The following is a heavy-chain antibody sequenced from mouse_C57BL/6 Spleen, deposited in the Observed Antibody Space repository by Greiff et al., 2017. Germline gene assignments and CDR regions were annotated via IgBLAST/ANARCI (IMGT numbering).Heavy chain of an antibody. CDR2: IYPGSGST. J-gene: IGHJ4*01. CDR1: GYTITSYW. Sequence: QVQLQQPGAELVKPGASVQMSCKASGYTITSYWITWVKQRPGQGLEWIGDIYPGSGSTNYNEKFQSKATLTVDTSASTAYMQLSSLTTEDSAVDYWAREDYGLSMDYWGQGTSVTVSS. D-gene: IGHD1-1*01. V-gene: IGHV1-55*01. CDR3: AREDYGLSMDY.